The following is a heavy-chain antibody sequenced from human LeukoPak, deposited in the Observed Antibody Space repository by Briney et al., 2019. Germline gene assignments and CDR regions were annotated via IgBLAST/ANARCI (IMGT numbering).Heavy chain of an antibody. V-gene: IGHV4-59*01. CDR2: IYYSGST. CDR1: GGSISSYY. D-gene: IGHD1-26*01. Sequence: SETLSLTCTVSGGSISSYYWSWLRQPPGKGLEWIGYIYYSGSTNYNPSLKSRVTISVDTSKNQFSLKLSSVTAADTAVYYCARLAPASGSYYWGYYYYGMDVWGQGTTVTVSS. CDR3: ARLAPASGSYYWGYYYYGMDV. J-gene: IGHJ6*02.